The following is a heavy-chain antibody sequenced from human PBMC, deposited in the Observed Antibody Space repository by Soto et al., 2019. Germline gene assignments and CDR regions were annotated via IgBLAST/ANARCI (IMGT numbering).Heavy chain of an antibody. D-gene: IGHD6-25*01. CDR2: IYDSGNT. CDR1: GCSISGTTYS. CDR3: AGGQGAAAGQSNVAY. Sequence: QLQLQESGSGLVKPSQTLSLTCAVSGCSISGTTYSWSWIRQPQGQGLEWIVYIYDSGNTYYNPSLKSQCSISGHRSKNQFSLKLSYVTAADTAVYYCAGGQGAAAGQSNVAYWGQGDLVTVSS. J-gene: IGHJ4*02. V-gene: IGHV4-30-2*01.